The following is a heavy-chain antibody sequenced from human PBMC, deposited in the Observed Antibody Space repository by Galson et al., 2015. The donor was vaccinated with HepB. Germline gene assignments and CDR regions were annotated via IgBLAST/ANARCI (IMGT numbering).Heavy chain of an antibody. J-gene: IGHJ6*02. Sequence: SLRLSCAASGFTFSSYWMHWVRQAPGKGLVWVSRINGDGSSTRYADSVKGRFTLSRDNAKNMMYLQMNSLRAEDTAVYYCARDSLDVWGQGTTVTVSS. CDR3: ARDSLDV. CDR1: GFTFSSYW. V-gene: IGHV3-74*01. CDR2: INGDGSST.